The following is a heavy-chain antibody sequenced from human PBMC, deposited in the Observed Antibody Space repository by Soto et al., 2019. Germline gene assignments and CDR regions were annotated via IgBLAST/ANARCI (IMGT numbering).Heavy chain of an antibody. CDR3: ARTGYFGEFDAFDV. V-gene: IGHV5-51*01. CDR1: GYRFTTYW. J-gene: IGHJ3*01. Sequence: GESLKISCKASGYRFTTYWIGWVRQMPGKGLEWMGFIYPGDSDIRNSPSFQGQVTVSADKSITTAYLQWSSLKASDTAMYYCARTGYFGEFDAFDVWGQGTMVTVSS. CDR2: IYPGDSDI. D-gene: IGHD3-10*01.